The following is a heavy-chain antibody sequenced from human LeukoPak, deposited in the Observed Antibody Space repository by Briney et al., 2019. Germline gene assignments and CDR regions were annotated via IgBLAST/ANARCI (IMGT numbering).Heavy chain of an antibody. CDR2: IYYSGST. J-gene: IGHJ4*02. CDR1: GGSISRSSYY. D-gene: IGHD6-19*01. CDR3: ARDMSPPGYSSGWYPRFDY. Sequence: SETLSLTCTVSGGSISRSSYYWGWIRQPPGKGLEWIGSIYYSGSTYYNPPLKSRVTISVDTSKNQFSLKLNSVTAADTAVYYCARDMSPPGYSSGWYPRFDYWGQGILVTVSS. V-gene: IGHV4-39*07.